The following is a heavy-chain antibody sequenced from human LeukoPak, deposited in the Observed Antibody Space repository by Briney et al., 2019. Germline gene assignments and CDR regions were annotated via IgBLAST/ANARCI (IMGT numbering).Heavy chain of an antibody. CDR1: GGSISSGGYS. CDR3: ARIPYSLSSFDP. J-gene: IGHJ5*02. D-gene: IGHD4-11*01. Sequence: SETLSLTCAVSGGSISSGGYSWSWIRQPPGKGLDWIGYIYHSGSTNYNPSLKSRVTISVDTSKNQFSLKLSSVTAADTAVYYCARIPYSLSSFDPWGQGTLVTVSS. V-gene: IGHV4-30-2*01. CDR2: IYHSGST.